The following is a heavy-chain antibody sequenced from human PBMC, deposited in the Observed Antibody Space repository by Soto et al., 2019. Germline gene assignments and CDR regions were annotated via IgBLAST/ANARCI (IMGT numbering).Heavy chain of an antibody. CDR1: GGSLSSYY. CDR3: ARAVGDYIWGSYRQEDYYYYYMDV. CDR2: IYYSGST. D-gene: IGHD3-16*02. Sequence: SETLSLTCTVSGGSLSSYYWSWIRQPPGKGLEWIGYIYYSGSTNYNPSLKSRVTISVDTSKNQFSLKLSSVTAADTAVYYCARAVGDYIWGSYRQEDYYYYYMDVWGKGTTVNVSS. V-gene: IGHV4-59*01. J-gene: IGHJ6*03.